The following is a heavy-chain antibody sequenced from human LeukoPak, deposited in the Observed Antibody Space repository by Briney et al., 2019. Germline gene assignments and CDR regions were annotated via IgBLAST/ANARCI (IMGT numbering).Heavy chain of an antibody. CDR2: IYSGGST. Sequence: GGSLRLSCAASGFTVSSNYMSWVRQAPGKGLEWVSVIYSGGSTYYADSVKGRFTISRDNSKNTLYLQMNSLRAEDTAVYYCARDYGYDSSGYYSLWGQGTLVTVSS. D-gene: IGHD3-22*01. CDR1: GFTVSSNY. J-gene: IGHJ4*02. V-gene: IGHV3-53*01. CDR3: ARDYGYDSSGYYSL.